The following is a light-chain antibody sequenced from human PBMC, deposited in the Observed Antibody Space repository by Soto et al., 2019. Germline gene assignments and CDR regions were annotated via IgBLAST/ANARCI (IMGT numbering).Light chain of an antibody. Sequence: DIVMTQSPLSLPVTPGAPASISCRSSQSLLQSNGNNYLDWYLLKPGQSPQLLIYLGSNRPSGVRVSCSVSGSGTDFTLKISRVETADVAVYYCMRALQSPLTFGQGTRLEIK. CDR1: QSLLQSNGNNY. V-gene: IGKV2-28*01. J-gene: IGKJ5*01. CDR3: MRALQSPLT. CDR2: LGS.